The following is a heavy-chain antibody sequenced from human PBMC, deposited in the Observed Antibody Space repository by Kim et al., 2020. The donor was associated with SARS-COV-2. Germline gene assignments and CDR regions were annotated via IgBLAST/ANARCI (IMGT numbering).Heavy chain of an antibody. V-gene: IGHV3-33*01. CDR3: ARSVDSGYDFDYFDY. CDR1: GFTFSSYG. CDR2: IWYDGSNK. Sequence: GGSLRLSCAASGFTFSSYGMHWVRQAPGKGLERVAVIWYDGSNKYYADSAKGRFTISRDNSKNTLYLQMNSLRAEVTAVYYCARSVDSGYDFDYFDYWGQGTLVTVSS. J-gene: IGHJ4*02. D-gene: IGHD5-12*01.